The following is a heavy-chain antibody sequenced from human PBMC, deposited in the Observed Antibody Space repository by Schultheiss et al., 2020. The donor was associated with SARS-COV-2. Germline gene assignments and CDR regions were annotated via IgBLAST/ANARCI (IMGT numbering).Heavy chain of an antibody. CDR1: GFTFSSYW. D-gene: IGHD3-3*01. CDR2: IKQDGSEK. Sequence: GGSLRLSCAASGFTFSSYWMSWVRQAPGKGLEWVANIKQDGSEKYYVDSVKGRFTISRDNAKNSLYLQMNSLRAEDTAVYYCARDFSVSYYDFWSQKGDYFDYWGQGTLVTVSS. V-gene: IGHV3-7*03. CDR3: ARDFSVSYYDFWSQKGDYFDY. J-gene: IGHJ4*02.